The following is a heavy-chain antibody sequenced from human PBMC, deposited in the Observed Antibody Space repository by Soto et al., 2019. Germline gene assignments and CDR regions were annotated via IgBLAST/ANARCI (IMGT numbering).Heavy chain of an antibody. D-gene: IGHD2-2*02. CDR1: GFTFSSYS. V-gene: IGHV3-23*01. CDR2: ISGSSGST. CDR3: EILGGVPAAIPCSVYYYYGTDV. Sequence: GGSLRLSGAASGFTFSSYSRNWVRQAPGKGLEWVSSISGSSGSTYYADSVKGRFTISRDNSKNTLYPQMNSLRAEDTAVYYCEILGGVPAAIPCSVYYYYGTDVWGQGTTVTVSS. J-gene: IGHJ6*02.